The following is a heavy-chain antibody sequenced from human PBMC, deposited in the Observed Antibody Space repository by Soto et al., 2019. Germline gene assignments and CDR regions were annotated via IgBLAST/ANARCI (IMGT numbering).Heavy chain of an antibody. J-gene: IGHJ6*02. Sequence: PGGSLRLSCAASGFTFSSYGMHWVRQAPGKGLEWVAVISYDGSNKYYADSVKGRFTISRDNSKNTLYLQMNSLRAEDTAVYYCAKVAVAGTGRRYYYYGMDVWGQGTTVTVSS. CDR2: ISYDGSNK. D-gene: IGHD6-19*01. V-gene: IGHV3-30*18. CDR3: AKVAVAGTGRRYYYYGMDV. CDR1: GFTFSSYG.